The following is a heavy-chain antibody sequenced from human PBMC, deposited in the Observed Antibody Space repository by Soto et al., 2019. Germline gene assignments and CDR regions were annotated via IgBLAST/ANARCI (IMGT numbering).Heavy chain of an antibody. CDR1: GFTFSSYS. J-gene: IGHJ6*02. D-gene: IGHD2-21*02. CDR3: ATCGGDCYSSLHFYYYYGMDV. V-gene: IGHV3-21*01. Sequence: LRLSCAASGFTFSSYSMNWVRQAPGKGLEWVSSISSSSSYIYYADSVKGRFTISRDNAKNSLYLQMNSLRAEDTAVYYCATCGGDCYSSLHFYYYYGMDVWGQGTTVTVSS. CDR2: ISSSSSYI.